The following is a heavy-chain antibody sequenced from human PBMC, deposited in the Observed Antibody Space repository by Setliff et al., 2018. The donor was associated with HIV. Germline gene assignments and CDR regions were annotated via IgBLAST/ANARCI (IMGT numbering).Heavy chain of an antibody. CDR2: IYYSGST. J-gene: IGHJ2*01. D-gene: IGHD3-3*01. V-gene: IGHV4-39*07. Sequence: NPSETLSLTCDVSGGSISSDSYYWAWIRQPPGKGLEWIGTIYYSGSTHYNPSLKSRLTISVDMSKNQLSLKLSSVTAADTAVYYCLLWTGYYTYWFFDLWGRGALVTV. CDR3: LLWTGYYTYWFFDL. CDR1: GGSISSDSYY.